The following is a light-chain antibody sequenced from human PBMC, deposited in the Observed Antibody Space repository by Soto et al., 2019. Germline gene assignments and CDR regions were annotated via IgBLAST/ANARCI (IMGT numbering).Light chain of an antibody. J-gene: IGKJ1*01. V-gene: IGKV1-6*01. CDR1: QGVGDD. Sequence: AIQMTQSPSSLSASVGDRVTISCRASQGVGDDLGWYQQRPGKAPKVLIYAASTLQHGVPSRFSGSGSGTYFTLTISSLQPDDSATYYCLQDHDYPPTFGQGTKVEV. CDR3: LQDHDYPPT. CDR2: AAS.